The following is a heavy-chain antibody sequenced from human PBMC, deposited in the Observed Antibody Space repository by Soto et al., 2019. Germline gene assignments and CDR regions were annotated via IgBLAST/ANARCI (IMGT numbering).Heavy chain of an antibody. J-gene: IGHJ4*02. CDR1: GDTFTSYG. CDR2: ISAYNGNT. D-gene: IGHD3-22*01. Sequence: ASVKVSCKASGDTFTSYGISWVRQAPGQGLEWMGWISAYNGNTNYAQKLQGRVTMTTDTSTSTAYMELRSLRSDDTAVYYCARDTYDSSDMGFDYWGQGTLVTVSS. V-gene: IGHV1-18*04. CDR3: ARDTYDSSDMGFDY.